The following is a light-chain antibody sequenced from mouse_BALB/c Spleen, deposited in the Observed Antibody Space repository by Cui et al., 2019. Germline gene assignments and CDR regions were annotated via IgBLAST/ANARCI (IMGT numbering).Light chain of an antibody. V-gene: IGKV4-80*01. J-gene: IGKJ1*01. CDR3: HQWSSYPWT. Sequence: QIVLTQSPAIMSASLGEEITLTCSASSSVSYMHWYQQKSGTSPTLFLSLPSLLSSSLPSRFSGSGSGSFSSLTISSVEAEDAADYYCHQWSSYPWTFGGGTKLEIK. CDR1: SSVSY. CDR2: LPS.